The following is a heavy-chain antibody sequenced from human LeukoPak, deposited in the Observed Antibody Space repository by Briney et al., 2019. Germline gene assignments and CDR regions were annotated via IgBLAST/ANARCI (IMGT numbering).Heavy chain of an antibody. V-gene: IGHV4-59*01. CDR3: ARYGFYHFDS. Sequence: SETLSLTCTASGGSIRGYYWSWVRQPPGRGLEFIGHVHYTGSTYYNPSPKSRVAISLDTPKNQFSLKLSSVTAADTAVYYCARYGFYHFDSWGQGTRVTVSS. D-gene: IGHD3-3*01. J-gene: IGHJ4*02. CDR2: VHYTGST. CDR1: GGSIRGYY.